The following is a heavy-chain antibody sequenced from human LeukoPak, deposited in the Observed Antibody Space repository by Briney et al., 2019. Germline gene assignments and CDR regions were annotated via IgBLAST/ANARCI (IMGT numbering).Heavy chain of an antibody. V-gene: IGHV1-24*01. CDR1: GYTLTELS. Sequence: ASVNVSCKVSGYTLTELSMHWVRQAPGKGLEWMGGFDPEDGETIYAQKFQGRVTMTEDTSTDTAYMELSSLRSEDTAVYYCATRFKLYHDYSNYVDYWGQGTLVTVSS. CDR2: FDPEDGET. J-gene: IGHJ4*02. D-gene: IGHD4-11*01. CDR3: ATRFKLYHDYSNYVDY.